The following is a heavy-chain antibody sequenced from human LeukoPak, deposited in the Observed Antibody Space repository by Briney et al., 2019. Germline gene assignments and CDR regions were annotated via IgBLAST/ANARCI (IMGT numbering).Heavy chain of an antibody. D-gene: IGHD3-16*02. CDR2: INHSGST. J-gene: IGHJ4*02. Sequence: SETLSLTCAVYGGSFSGYYWSWIRQPPGKGMEWIGEINHSGSTNYNPSRKSRVTISVDTSKNQFSLRLSSVTAADTAVYYCARFDYVWGSYRYTEAFDYWGQGTLVTVSS. CDR1: GGSFSGYY. CDR3: ARFDYVWGSYRYTEAFDY. V-gene: IGHV4-34*01.